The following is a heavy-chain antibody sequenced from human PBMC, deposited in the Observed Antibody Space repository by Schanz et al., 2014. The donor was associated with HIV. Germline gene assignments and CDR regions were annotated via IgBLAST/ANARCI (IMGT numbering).Heavy chain of an antibody. V-gene: IGHV3-7*01. CDR2: MNQDGSRK. D-gene: IGHD4-17*01. CDR1: EFPFSHNA. J-gene: IGHJ4*02. Sequence: EALLLESGGGLVQPGGSLRLSCRGSEFPFSHNAMTWVRQAPGKGLEMVANMNQDGSRKYYVDSVNGRFTISRDNAKNSLHLQMSRLGAEDTAVYYCARDLHDYGDARTDYWGQGILVTVSS. CDR3: ARDLHDYGDARTDY.